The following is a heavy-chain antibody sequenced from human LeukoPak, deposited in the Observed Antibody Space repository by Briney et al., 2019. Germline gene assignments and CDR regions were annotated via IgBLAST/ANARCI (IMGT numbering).Heavy chain of an antibody. Sequence: PGRSLRLSCAASGSTFDDYAMHWVRQAPGKGLEWVSLISWDGGSTYYADSVKGRFTISRDNSKNSLYLQMNSLRAEDTALYYCAKDFSFGIAVAGPYFDYWGQGTLVTVSS. CDR1: GSTFDDYA. J-gene: IGHJ4*02. D-gene: IGHD6-19*01. V-gene: IGHV3-43D*03. CDR3: AKDFSFGIAVAGPYFDY. CDR2: ISWDGGST.